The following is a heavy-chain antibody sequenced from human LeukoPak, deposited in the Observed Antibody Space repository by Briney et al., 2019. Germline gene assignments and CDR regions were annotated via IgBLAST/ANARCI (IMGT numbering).Heavy chain of an antibody. J-gene: IGHJ4*02. V-gene: IGHV1-46*01. Sequence: GASVKVSCKASGYTFTSYYMHWVRQAPGQGLEWMGVINPSGGSTSYAQKFQGRVTMTRDTSTSTVYMELSSLRSEDTAVYYCARVSGSMVRDRYFDYWGQGTLVTVSS. D-gene: IGHD3-10*01. CDR1: GYTFTSYY. CDR2: INPSGGST. CDR3: ARVSGSMVRDRYFDY.